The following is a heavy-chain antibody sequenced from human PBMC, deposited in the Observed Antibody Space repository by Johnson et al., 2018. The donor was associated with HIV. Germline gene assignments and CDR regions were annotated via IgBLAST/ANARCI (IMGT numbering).Heavy chain of an antibody. Sequence: VQLMESGGGVVQPGRSLRLSCAASGFTFSSYGMHWVRQAPGKGLEWVAVIWYDGSNKYYADSVKGRFTISRDNSKNTLYLQMNSLRAEDTAVYYCAKDNPGVSHAFDIWGQGTMVTVSS. J-gene: IGHJ3*02. CDR1: GFTFSSYG. CDR3: AKDNPGVSHAFDI. V-gene: IGHV3-33*06. D-gene: IGHD1-14*01. CDR2: IWYDGSNK.